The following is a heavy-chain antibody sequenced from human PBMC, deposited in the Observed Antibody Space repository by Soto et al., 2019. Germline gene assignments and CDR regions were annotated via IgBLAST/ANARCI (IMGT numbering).Heavy chain of an antibody. Sequence: QLQLQESGPGLVKPSETLSLTCTVSGGSISSSSYYWGWIRQPPGKGLEWIGSIYYSGSTYYNPSLKNRVTISLDTSQNPFSPELGSVTAADPAVYYCASPMVPGIINHFGQWGQGTLVP. J-gene: IGHJ4*02. V-gene: IGHV4-39*01. CDR1: GGSISSSSYY. CDR2: IYYSGST. D-gene: IGHD3-10*01. CDR3: ASPMVPGIINHFGQ.